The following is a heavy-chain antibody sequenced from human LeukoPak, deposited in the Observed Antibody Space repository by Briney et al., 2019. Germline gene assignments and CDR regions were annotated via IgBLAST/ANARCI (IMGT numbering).Heavy chain of an antibody. CDR1: GGSFSGYY. D-gene: IGHD6-13*01. CDR2: INHSGST. J-gene: IGHJ4*02. Sequence: SETLSLTCAVNGGSFSGYYWSWIRQPPGKGLEWIGEINHSGSTNYNPPLKSRVTISVDTSKNQFSLKLSSVTAADTAVYYCASGRAAAGVSGADYWGQGTLVTVSS. CDR3: ASGRAAAGVSGADY. V-gene: IGHV4-34*01.